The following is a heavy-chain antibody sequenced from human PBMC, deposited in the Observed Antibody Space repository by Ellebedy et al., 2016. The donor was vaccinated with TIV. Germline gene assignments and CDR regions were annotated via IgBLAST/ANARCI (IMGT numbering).Heavy chain of an antibody. D-gene: IGHD2-15*01. V-gene: IGHV4-39*02. J-gene: IGHJ5*02. CDR2: IYHDGNT. Sequence: MPGGSLRLSCSVSGASINRSSFYWDWVRQPPGKGLEWIGPIYHDGNTFYNPSLQRRVTISVDTSKNRFSLNLSSVTAADTAMYYCARRVVGWFDPWGQGTLVTVSS. CDR3: ARRVVGWFDP. CDR1: GASINRSSFY.